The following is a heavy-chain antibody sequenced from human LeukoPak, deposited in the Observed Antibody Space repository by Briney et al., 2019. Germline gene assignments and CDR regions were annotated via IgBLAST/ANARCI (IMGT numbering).Heavy chain of an antibody. D-gene: IGHD3-10*02. Sequence: GGSLRLSCAASGFTFSSYEMNWLRQAPGKGLEWVSYISSSGSTIYYADSVKGRFTISRDNAKNSLHLQMNSLRAEDTAVYYCAELGITMIGGVWGKGTTVTISS. J-gene: IGHJ6*04. CDR3: AELGITMIGGV. CDR1: GFTFSSYE. V-gene: IGHV3-48*03. CDR2: ISSSGSTI.